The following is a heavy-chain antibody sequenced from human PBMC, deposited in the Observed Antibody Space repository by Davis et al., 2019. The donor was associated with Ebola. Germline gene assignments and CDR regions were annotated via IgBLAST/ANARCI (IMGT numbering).Heavy chain of an antibody. D-gene: IGHD4-11*01. V-gene: IGHV3-73*01. CDR3: TTTTADDN. CDR2: IRSKANSYAT. CDR1: GFTFSGSA. Sequence: GESLKISCAASGFTFSGSAMHWVRQASGKGLEWVGRIRSKANSYATAYAASVKGRFTISRDDSKNTAYLQMNSLKTEDTAVYYCTTTTADDNWGQGTLVTVSS. J-gene: IGHJ4*02.